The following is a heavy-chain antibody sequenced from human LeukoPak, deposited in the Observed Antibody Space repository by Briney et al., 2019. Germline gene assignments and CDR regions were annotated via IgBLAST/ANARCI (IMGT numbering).Heavy chain of an antibody. CDR2: VYYSGSA. J-gene: IGHJ4*02. Sequence: PSETLSLTCTVSGGSICSSTYYWGWIRQPPGKGLEWIGSVYYSGSAYYNPSLKSRVTISEDTSKNQFSLKLRSVTAADTAVYYCARPHISNWGLFDYWGQGTLVTVSS. CDR1: GGSICSSTYY. V-gene: IGHV4-39*01. CDR3: ARPHISNWGLFDY. D-gene: IGHD7-27*01.